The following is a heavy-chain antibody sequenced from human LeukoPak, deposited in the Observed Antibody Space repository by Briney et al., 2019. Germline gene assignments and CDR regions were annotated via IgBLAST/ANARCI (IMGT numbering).Heavy chain of an antibody. Sequence: ASVKVSCKASGYTFTGYYIHWVRQAPGQGLEWMGWSNPNSGGTNYAQKFEGRVTMTRDTSISTVYMELRRLRSDDTAVYCCARDFDSSGYYAGHWGQGTLVTVSS. J-gene: IGHJ4*02. V-gene: IGHV1-2*02. CDR1: GYTFTGYY. D-gene: IGHD3-22*01. CDR2: SNPNSGGT. CDR3: ARDFDSSGYYAGH.